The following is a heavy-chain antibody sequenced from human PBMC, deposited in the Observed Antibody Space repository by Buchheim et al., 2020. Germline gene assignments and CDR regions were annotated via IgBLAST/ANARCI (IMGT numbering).Heavy chain of an antibody. Sequence: EVQLLESGGAFVQPGGSLRLSCAASGFTFKTHAMSWVRQAPGKGLEWVATISGGGGSTFHADSVKGRFTISRHNPEHTLHLQMSGLRAGDTALYYCARDPPEDTNSPDYFDSWGQGTL. CDR1: GFTFKTHA. V-gene: IGHV3-23*01. CDR3: ARDPPEDTNSPDYFDS. J-gene: IGHJ4*02. D-gene: IGHD1-7*01. CDR2: ISGGGGST.